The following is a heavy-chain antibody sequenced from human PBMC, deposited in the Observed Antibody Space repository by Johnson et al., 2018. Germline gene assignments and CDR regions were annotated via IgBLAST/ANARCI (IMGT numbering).Heavy chain of an antibody. CDR3: AKDRYYDNNGGAFDI. V-gene: IGHV3-23*04. CDR1: GFTFTSYA. CDR2: ISGSGENT. J-gene: IGHJ3*02. Sequence: EVQLVESGGGLVQSGGSLRLSCAASGFTFTSYAMSWVRQAPGKGLEWVAHISGSGENTYYADSVKGRFTISRDHSKGLVFLQMNSLSAEDTAIYSCAKDRYYDNNGGAFDICVQGTLVTGSS. D-gene: IGHD3-22*01.